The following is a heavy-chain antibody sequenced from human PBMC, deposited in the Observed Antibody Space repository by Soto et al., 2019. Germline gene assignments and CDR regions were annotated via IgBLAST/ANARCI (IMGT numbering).Heavy chain of an antibody. J-gene: IGHJ3*01. V-gene: IGHV3-23*01. D-gene: IGHD2-2*01. CDR3: AKHYCGSFTTCFDAFDF. CDR2: ISGSGGDT. Sequence: PVGSLRFSCAASGFTFSSYAMSWVRQAPGKGLEWVSAISGSGGDTYYADSVQGRFTISRDNSKNTLYLQMSSLRAEDTAVYYCAKHYCGSFTTCFDAFDFWGQGTMVTVSS. CDR1: GFTFSSYA.